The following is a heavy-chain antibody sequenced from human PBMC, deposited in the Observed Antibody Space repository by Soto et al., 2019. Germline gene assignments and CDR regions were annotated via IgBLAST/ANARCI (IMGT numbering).Heavy chain of an antibody. J-gene: IGHJ4*02. Sequence: GGSLRLSCAASGFTFSNYGMHWVRQAPGKGLEWVAVVWHDGKTKYYADSVEGRFTISRDNSRNTLFLQMNSLRAEDTAVYHCARDRGSDDPIDYWGQGTLVTVSS. D-gene: IGHD3-10*01. CDR3: ARDRGSDDPIDY. CDR1: GFTFSNYG. V-gene: IGHV3-33*01. CDR2: VWHDGKTK.